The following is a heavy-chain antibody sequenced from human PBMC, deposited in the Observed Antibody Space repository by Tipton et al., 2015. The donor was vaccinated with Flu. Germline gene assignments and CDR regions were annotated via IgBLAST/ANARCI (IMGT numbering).Heavy chain of an antibody. Sequence: TLSLTCAVYDGSVSGHYWSWIRQPPGKGLEWIREINHSGRTNYNPSLKSRVIISGDRSKNQFSLKLSSVTAADTAVYYCAREGGYSTGFSMIDTWGQGTLVIVSS. CDR2: INHSGRT. V-gene: IGHV4-34*01. CDR3: AREGGYSTGFSMIDT. D-gene: IGHD2-8*02. CDR1: DGSVSGHY. J-gene: IGHJ5*02.